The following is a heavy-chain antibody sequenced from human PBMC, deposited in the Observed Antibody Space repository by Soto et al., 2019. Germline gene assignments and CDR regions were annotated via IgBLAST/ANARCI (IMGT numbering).Heavy chain of an antibody. CDR1: GFTFSSYI. J-gene: IGHJ3*01. CDR3: ARGIISSSLVTFDV. V-gene: IGHV3-21*01. D-gene: IGHD2-2*01. Sequence: KPGGSLRLSCAASGFTFSSYIMHWVRQPPGKGLEWISTISSTSTNIYYADSVKGRFTISRDNPKNSLFLQMNSLRAEDMAVYYCARGIISSSLVTFDVWGQGTVVTVSS. CDR2: ISSTSTNI.